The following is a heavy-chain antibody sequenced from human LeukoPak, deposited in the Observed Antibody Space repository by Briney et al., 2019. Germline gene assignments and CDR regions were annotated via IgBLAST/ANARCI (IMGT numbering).Heavy chain of an antibody. CDR2: IYPGDSDT. J-gene: IGHJ3*02. Sequence: GESLKISCKGSGYSFTSYWIGWVRQMPGKGLEWMGIIYPGDSDTRYSPSFQGQVTISADKSISTAYLQWSSLKASDTAMYYCARHSYLTLDIVAYGAFDIWGQGTMVTVSS. D-gene: IGHD5-12*01. V-gene: IGHV5-51*01. CDR3: ARHSYLTLDIVAYGAFDI. CDR1: GYSFTSYW.